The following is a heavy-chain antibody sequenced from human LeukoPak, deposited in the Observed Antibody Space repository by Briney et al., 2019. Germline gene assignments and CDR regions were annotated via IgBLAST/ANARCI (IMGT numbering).Heavy chain of an antibody. D-gene: IGHD5-18*01. CDR2: INHSGST. Sequence: PSETLSLTCAVYGGSFSGYYWSWIRQPPGKGLEWIGEINHSGSTNYNPSLKSRVTISVDTSKNQFSLKLSSVTAADTAVYYCARLWNGRYSYGLGYYYGMDVWGQGTTVTVSS. CDR3: ARLWNGRYSYGLGYYYGMDV. CDR1: GGSFSGYY. J-gene: IGHJ6*02. V-gene: IGHV4-34*01.